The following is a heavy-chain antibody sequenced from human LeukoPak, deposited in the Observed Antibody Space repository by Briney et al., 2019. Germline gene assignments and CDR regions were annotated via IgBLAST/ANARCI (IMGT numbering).Heavy chain of an antibody. Sequence: ASETLSLTCTVSGGSSSSYYWSWVRQPPGKGLEWIAYISNSGITTYNPSLKSRVTISVDTSKNQFSLKLSSVTAADTAVYYCARVNYYDSSGCDYWGQGTLVTVSS. CDR3: ARVNYYDSSGCDY. D-gene: IGHD3-22*01. V-gene: IGHV4-59*01. J-gene: IGHJ4*02. CDR2: ISNSGIT. CDR1: GGSSSSYY.